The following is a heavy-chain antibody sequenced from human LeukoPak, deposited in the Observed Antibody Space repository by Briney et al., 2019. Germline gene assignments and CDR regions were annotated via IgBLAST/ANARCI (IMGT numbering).Heavy chain of an antibody. V-gene: IGHV4-59*08. Sequence: PSETLSFTCTVSGGSISSYYWSWIRQPPGKGLEWIGYIYYSGSTNYNPSLKSRVTISVDTSKNQFSLKLSSVTAADTAVYYCARHRAQMTTVPYWYFDLWGRGTLVTVSS. CDR2: IYYSGST. J-gene: IGHJ2*01. CDR1: GGSISSYY. D-gene: IGHD4-17*01. CDR3: ARHRAQMTTVPYWYFDL.